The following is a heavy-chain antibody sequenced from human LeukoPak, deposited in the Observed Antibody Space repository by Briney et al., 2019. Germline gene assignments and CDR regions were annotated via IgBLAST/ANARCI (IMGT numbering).Heavy chain of an antibody. CDR1: GGTFSSYA. CDR3: ARERWTHYYGSGSYFAFDI. J-gene: IGHJ3*02. CDR2: IIPIFGTA. V-gene: IGHV1-69*13. D-gene: IGHD3-10*01. Sequence: SVKVSCKASGGTFSSYAISWVRQAPGQGLEWMGGIIPIFGTANYAQKFQGRVTITADESTSTAYMELSSLRSEDTAVYYCARERWTHYYGSGSYFAFDIWGQGTMVTVSS.